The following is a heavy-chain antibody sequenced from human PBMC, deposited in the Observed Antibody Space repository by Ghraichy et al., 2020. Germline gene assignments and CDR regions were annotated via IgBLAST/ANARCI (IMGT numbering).Heavy chain of an antibody. CDR2: IKQDGSEK. Sequence: GGSLRLSCAASGFTFSSYWMSWVRQAPGKGLEWVANIKQDGSEKYYVDSVKGRFTISRDNAKNSLYLQMNSLRAEDTAVYYCARDSGSYFPDFDYWGQGTLVTVSS. CDR3: ARDSGSYFPDFDY. V-gene: IGHV3-7*01. J-gene: IGHJ4*02. CDR1: GFTFSSYW. D-gene: IGHD1-26*01.